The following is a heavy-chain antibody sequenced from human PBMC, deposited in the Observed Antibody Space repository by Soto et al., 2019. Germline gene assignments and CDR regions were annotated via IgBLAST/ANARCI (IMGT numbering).Heavy chain of an antibody. CDR2: IYYSGST. CDR3: ARVGAIFGVVTDHDAFDI. J-gene: IGHJ3*02. V-gene: IGHV4-30-4*01. Sequence: SETLSLTCTVSGGSISSGDYYWSWIRQPPGKGLEWIGYIYYSGSTYYNPSLKSRVTISVDTSKNQFSLKLSPVTAADTAVYYCARVGAIFGVVTDHDAFDIWGQGTMVTVSS. D-gene: IGHD3-3*01. CDR1: GGSISSGDYY.